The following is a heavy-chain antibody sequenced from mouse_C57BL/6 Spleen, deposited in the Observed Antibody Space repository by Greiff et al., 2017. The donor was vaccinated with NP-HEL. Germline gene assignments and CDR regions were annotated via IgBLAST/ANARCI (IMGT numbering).Heavy chain of an antibody. CDR2: IWSGGST. D-gene: IGHD2-4*01. V-gene: IGHV2-2*01. CDR1: GFSLTSYG. CDR3: ARGDDYEWYFDV. Sequence: VKLMESGPGLVQPSQSLSITCTVSGFSLTSYGVHWVRQSPGKGLEWLGVIWSGGSTDYNAAFISRLSISKDNSKSQVFFKMNSLQADDTAIYYCARGDDYEWYFDVWGTGTTVTVSS. J-gene: IGHJ1*03.